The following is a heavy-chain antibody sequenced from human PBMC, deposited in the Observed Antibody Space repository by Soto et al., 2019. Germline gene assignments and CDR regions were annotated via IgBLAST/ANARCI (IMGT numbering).Heavy chain of an antibody. V-gene: IGHV3-7*05. J-gene: IGHJ4*02. CDR1: GFTFSRHW. D-gene: IGHD3-10*01. Sequence: GGSLRLSCEGSGFTFSRHWMSWARQAPGKGLEWVATIKQDGSETYYVDSVKGRFTISRDNTKNSLSLQMDSLRAEDTAVYYCARVLKDYGSGSPFDYWGQGTLVTVSS. CDR2: IKQDGSET. CDR3: ARVLKDYGSGSPFDY.